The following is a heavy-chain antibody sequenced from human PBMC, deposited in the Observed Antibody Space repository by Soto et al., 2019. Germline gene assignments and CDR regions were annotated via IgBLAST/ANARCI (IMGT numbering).Heavy chain of an antibody. CDR1: GGSFSGYY. V-gene: IGHV4-34*01. CDR2: INHSGST. Sequence: SETLSLTCAVYGGSFSGYYWSWIRQPPGKGLEWIGEINHSGSTNYNPSLKSRVTISVDTSKNQFSLKLSSVTAADTAVYYCARSPNWFDPWGQGTLATVSS. CDR3: ARSPNWFDP. J-gene: IGHJ5*02.